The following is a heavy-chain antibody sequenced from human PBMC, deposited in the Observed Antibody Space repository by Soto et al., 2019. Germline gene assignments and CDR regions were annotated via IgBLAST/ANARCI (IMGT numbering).Heavy chain of an antibody. CDR2: ISPYNGQT. Sequence: QVQLVQSGAEVKKPGASVKVSCKASGYTFTSYGITWVRQAPGQGLEWMGWISPYNGQTNYAQTPKRQGSVTMTTDTSTSTAYMELTSLRSDDTAVFYCATFCNRGSCDYWGQGTLVTVSS. D-gene: IGHD1-26*01. J-gene: IGHJ4*02. CDR3: ATFCNRGSCDY. CDR1: GYTFTSYG. V-gene: IGHV1-18*01.